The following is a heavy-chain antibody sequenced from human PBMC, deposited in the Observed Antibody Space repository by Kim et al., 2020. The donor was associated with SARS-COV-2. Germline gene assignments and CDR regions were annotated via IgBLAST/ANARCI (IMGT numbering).Heavy chain of an antibody. Sequence: SETLSLTCTVSGGSISSGGYYWSWIRQHPGKGLEWIGYIYYSGSTYYNPSLKSRVTISVDTSKNQFSLKLSSVTAADTAVYYCARAGTIFGVVQHFDYWGQRNLVTVCS. CDR2: IYYSGST. CDR3: ARAGTIFGVVQHFDY. CDR1: GGSISSGGYY. V-gene: IGHV4-31*03. D-gene: IGHD3-3*01. J-gene: IGHJ4*02.